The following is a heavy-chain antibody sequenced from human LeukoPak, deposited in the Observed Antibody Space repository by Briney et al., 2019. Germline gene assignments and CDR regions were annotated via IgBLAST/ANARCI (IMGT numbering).Heavy chain of an antibody. CDR1: GGSISSYY. V-gene: IGHV4-59*01. CDR2: IYYSGST. J-gene: IGHJ4*02. CDR3: ARDRGPDCSGGSCWDS. D-gene: IGHD2-15*01. Sequence: SETLSLTCTVSGGSISSYYWSWIRQPPGKGLEWIGYIYYSGSTNYNPSLKSRVTISVDTSKNQFSLKLTSVTAVDTAVYYCARDRGPDCSGGSCWDSWGQGTPVTVSS.